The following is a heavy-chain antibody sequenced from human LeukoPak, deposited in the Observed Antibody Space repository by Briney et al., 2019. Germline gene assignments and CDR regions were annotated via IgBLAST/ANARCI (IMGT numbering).Heavy chain of an antibody. CDR3: VRDKLPSTRYSGSYFFDY. D-gene: IGHD1-26*01. J-gene: IGHJ4*02. CDR1: GFTFSNYF. Sequence: GGSLRLSCTASGFTFSNYFMHWVRQAPGRGLEWVAVISFDGNRQYYADSVKGRFTIARDTSRSTVFLQMNSLRVDDTALYYCVRDKLPSTRYSGSYFFDYWGQGTLVTVSS. CDR2: ISFDGNRQ. V-gene: IGHV3-30-3*01.